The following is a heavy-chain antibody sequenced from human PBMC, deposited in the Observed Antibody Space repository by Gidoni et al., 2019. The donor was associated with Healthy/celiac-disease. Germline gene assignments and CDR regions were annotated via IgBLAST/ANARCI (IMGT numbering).Heavy chain of an antibody. J-gene: IGHJ5*02. V-gene: IGHV4-59*01. D-gene: IGHD6-13*01. CDR2: IYYGGST. CDR3: ARDLVVAAGGFDP. CDR1: GGSISSYY. Sequence: QVQLQESGPGLVKPSETLSLTCTVSGGSISSYYWSWIRQPPGKGLEWIGYIYYGGSTNYNPSLKSRVTISVDTSKNQFSLKLSSVTAADTAVYYCARDLVVAAGGFDPWGQGTLVTVSS.